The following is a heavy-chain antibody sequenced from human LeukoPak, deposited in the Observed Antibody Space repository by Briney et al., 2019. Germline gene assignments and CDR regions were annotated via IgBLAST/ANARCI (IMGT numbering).Heavy chain of an antibody. CDR2: IIPIFGTA. J-gene: IGHJ4*02. CDR1: AGTFSSYA. V-gene: IGHV1-69*13. CDR3: ARLSMVRGVITFDY. Sequence: ASVKVSCKASAGTFSSYAISWVRQAPGQGLEWMGGIIPIFGTANYAQKFQGRVTITADESTSTAYMELSSLRSEDTAVYYCARLSMVRGVITFDYWGQGTLVTVSS. D-gene: IGHD3-10*01.